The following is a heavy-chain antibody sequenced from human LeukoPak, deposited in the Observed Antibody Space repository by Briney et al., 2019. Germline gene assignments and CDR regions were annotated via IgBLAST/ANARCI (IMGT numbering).Heavy chain of an antibody. V-gene: IGHV1-2*02. D-gene: IGHD3-10*01. CDR2: INPNSGGT. CDR3: ARDPYGSGSYYNLSDQTDY. CDR1: GYTFTGYY. Sequence: ALVKVSCKASGYTFTGYYMHWVRQAPGQGLEWMGWINPNSGGTNYAQKFQGRVTMTRDTSISTAYMELSRLRSDDTAVYYCARDPYGSGSYYNLSDQTDYWGQGTLVTVSS. J-gene: IGHJ4*02.